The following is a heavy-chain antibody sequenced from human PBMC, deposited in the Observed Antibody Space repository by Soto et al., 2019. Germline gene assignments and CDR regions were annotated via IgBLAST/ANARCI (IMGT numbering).Heavy chain of an antibody. CDR3: TKDYYDITGYYDGAAVDY. Sequence: PGGSLRLSCAASGFTFSSYGMHWVRQAPGKGLEWVTLISYDGSKSYYADSVKGRFTISRDDSKNTVYLQMNSLRAEDTAVYYCTKDYYDITGYYDGAAVDYWGQGTLVTVSS. CDR1: GFTFSSYG. V-gene: IGHV3-30*18. J-gene: IGHJ4*02. D-gene: IGHD3-22*01. CDR2: ISYDGSKS.